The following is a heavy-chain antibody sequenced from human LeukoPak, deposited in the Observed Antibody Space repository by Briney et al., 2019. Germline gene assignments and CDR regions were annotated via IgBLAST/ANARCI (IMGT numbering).Heavy chain of an antibody. V-gene: IGHV4-39*07. J-gene: IGHJ5*02. D-gene: IGHD2-15*01. CDR2: ISYSGTT. CDR1: SGSISSSPYY. Sequence: SETLSLTCTVSSGSISSSPYYWGWIRQSPGKGLEWIGSISYSGTTYYNPSLKSRVTISVDTSKNQFSLKLSSVTAADTAVYYCAREIVVVVAARIDPWGQGTLVTVSS. CDR3: AREIVVVVAARIDP.